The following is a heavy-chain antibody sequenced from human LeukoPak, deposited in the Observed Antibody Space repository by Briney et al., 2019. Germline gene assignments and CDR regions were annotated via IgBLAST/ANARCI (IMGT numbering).Heavy chain of an antibody. V-gene: IGHV1-2*02. CDR1: GYTVTGYY. Sequence: ASVKLSCKASGYTVTGYYMHWVRQAPGQGLEWKGWINPNSGGTNYAQKFQGRVTMTRDTSISTAYMELSRLRSDDTAVYYCAENYYDSSGYYFDYWGQGTLVTVSS. J-gene: IGHJ4*02. CDR3: AENYYDSSGYYFDY. CDR2: INPNSGGT. D-gene: IGHD3-22*01.